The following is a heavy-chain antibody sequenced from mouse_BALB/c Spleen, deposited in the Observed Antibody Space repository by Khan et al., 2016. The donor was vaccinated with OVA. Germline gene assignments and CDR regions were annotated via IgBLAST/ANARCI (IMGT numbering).Heavy chain of an antibody. Sequence: VQLQQSGTVLARSGASVKMSCKASGHSFTSYFIHWVKQRPGQGLEWIGDIYPGNGDTTYNQKFKDKAKLTAGTSANTAFMELSSLTNEDSAVYSYARGGFSTFTYWGQGTLVTVSA. CDR3: ARGGFSTFTY. J-gene: IGHJ3*01. V-gene: IGHV1-5*01. D-gene: IGHD3-1*01. CDR1: GHSFTSYF. CDR2: IYPGNGDT.